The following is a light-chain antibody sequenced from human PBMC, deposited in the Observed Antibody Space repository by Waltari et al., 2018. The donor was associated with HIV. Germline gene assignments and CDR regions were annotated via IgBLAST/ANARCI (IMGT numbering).Light chain of an antibody. CDR1: NSDFRSYYF. Sequence: QSALTQPASVSGSPGQSITISCPGTNSDFRSYYFFSWYQHYPGKAPRLIISDVRNRPSGIASRFSGSKYGYTASLTISGLRAEDEADYFCSSWTSSTTLVFGTGTKVTVL. CDR3: SSWTSSTTLV. J-gene: IGLJ1*01. CDR2: DVR. V-gene: IGLV2-14*01.